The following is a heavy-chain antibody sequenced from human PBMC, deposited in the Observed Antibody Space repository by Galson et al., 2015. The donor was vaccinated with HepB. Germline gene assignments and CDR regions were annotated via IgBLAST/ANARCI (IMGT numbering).Heavy chain of an antibody. Sequence: QSGAEVKKPGESLKISCWGSGYTFTTYWIGWVRQMPGKGLEWMGIIYPGDSDARYSPSFQGLVTISVHKSINTAYLQLNSLRASDTAIYYCARHHPNSGSYYGAFDIWGQGTMVTVSS. CDR3: ARHHPNSGSYYGAFDI. V-gene: IGHV5-51*01. D-gene: IGHD1-26*01. J-gene: IGHJ3*02. CDR2: IYPGDSDA. CDR1: GYTFTTYW.